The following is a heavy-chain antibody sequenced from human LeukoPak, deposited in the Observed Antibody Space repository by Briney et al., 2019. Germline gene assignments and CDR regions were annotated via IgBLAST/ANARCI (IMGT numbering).Heavy chain of an antibody. D-gene: IGHD5-24*01. CDR3: ARWQHGPRYFDY. CDR2: TYFLSRWYN. J-gene: IGHJ4*02. CDR1: GDSVSTNSAA. V-gene: IGHV6-1*01. Sequence: SQTLSLTCAISGDSVSTNSAAWNWMRQSPSRGLEWLGRTYFLSRWYNEYATSVQGRITINPDTSRNHFSLQLNSVSPEDTAVYYCARWQHGPRYFDYWGQGTLVIVSS.